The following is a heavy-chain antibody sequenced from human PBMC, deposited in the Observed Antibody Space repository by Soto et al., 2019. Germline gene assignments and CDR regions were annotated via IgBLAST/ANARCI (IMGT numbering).Heavy chain of an antibody. Sequence: EVPLLESGGGLVQPGGSLRLSCAASGFTFSSYAMSWVRQAPGKGLEWVSAIRGSGGSTHYADSVKGRFTTSRDNSNNTLYLQMNSLRAEDTAVYYCAYSTTPFDSWGQGTLVTVSS. CDR2: IRGSGGST. CDR1: GFTFSSYA. J-gene: IGHJ4*02. V-gene: IGHV3-23*01. CDR3: AYSTTPFDS. D-gene: IGHD6-13*01.